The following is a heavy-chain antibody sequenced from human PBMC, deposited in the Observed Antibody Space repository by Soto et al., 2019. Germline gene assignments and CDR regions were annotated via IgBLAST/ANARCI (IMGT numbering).Heavy chain of an antibody. Sequence: SEALSLTCSISGGSISGYYWSWIRQPPGKGLEWIGYIFYSGNTNYNPSLKSRVTISVDTSKNQFSLKLRSVTAADTAVYYCARDSGYGDPFDYWGQGTLVTVSS. V-gene: IGHV4-59*01. CDR2: IFYSGNT. CDR3: ARDSGYGDPFDY. CDR1: GGSISGYY. J-gene: IGHJ4*02. D-gene: IGHD4-17*01.